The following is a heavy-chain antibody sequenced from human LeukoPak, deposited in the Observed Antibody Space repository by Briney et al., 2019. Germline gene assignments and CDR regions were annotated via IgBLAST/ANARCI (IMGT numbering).Heavy chain of an antibody. CDR2: ISYNQRT. D-gene: IGHD2-2*01. V-gene: IGHV4-30-4*01. CDR3: ASLTDGYCSSTSCYAGAFDI. Sequence: SQTVSLTCSVCGGPISRGHYYWTSIRQPPEKGLEWIGYISYNQRTYYTPSLKGQLTISVDTYKNQFSLKLSSVTATDTAVYYCASLTDGYCSSTSCYAGAFDIWGQGTMVTVSS. J-gene: IGHJ3*02. CDR1: GGPISRGHYY.